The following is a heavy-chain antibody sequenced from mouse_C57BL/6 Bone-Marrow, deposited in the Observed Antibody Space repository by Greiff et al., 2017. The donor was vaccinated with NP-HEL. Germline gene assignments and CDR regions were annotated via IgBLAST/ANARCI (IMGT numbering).Heavy chain of an antibody. Sequence: DVKLVESGGGLVQPKGSLKLSCAASGFTFNTYAMHWVRQAPGKGLEWVARIRSKSSNYATYYADSVKDRFTISRDDSQSMLYLQMNNLKTEDTAMYYCVREGYYGSSYAAWFAYWGQGTLVTVSA. V-gene: IGHV10-3*01. CDR3: VREGYYGSSYAAWFAY. CDR1: GFTFNTYA. D-gene: IGHD1-1*01. CDR2: IRSKSSNYAT. J-gene: IGHJ3*01.